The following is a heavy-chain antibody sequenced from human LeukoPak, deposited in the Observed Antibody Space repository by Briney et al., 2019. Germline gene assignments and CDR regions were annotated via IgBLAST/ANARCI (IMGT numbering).Heavy chain of an antibody. CDR3: AKDSSANY. CDR2: INQDGSEK. D-gene: IGHD3-10*01. V-gene: IGHV3-7*04. J-gene: IGHJ4*02. CDR1: GFTFSTSW. Sequence: GGSLRLSCEPSGFTFSTSWMSWARQAPGRGLECVANINQDGSEKYYVDSVKGRFTISRDNAKNSLYLQMNSLRADDTAVYYCAKDSSANYWGQGTLVTVSS.